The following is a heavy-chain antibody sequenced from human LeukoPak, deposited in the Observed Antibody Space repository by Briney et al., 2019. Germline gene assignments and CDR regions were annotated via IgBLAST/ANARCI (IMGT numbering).Heavy chain of an antibody. D-gene: IGHD3-22*01. CDR1: GYTFTSYD. J-gene: IGHJ5*02. CDR2: MNPNSGNT. Sequence: ASAKVSCKASGYTFTSYDINWVRQATGQGLEWMGWMNPNSGNTGYAQKFQGRVTMTRDTSISTAYMELSSLRSEDTAVYYCARMSYYDRRGDNWFDPWGQGTLVIVSS. V-gene: IGHV1-8*01. CDR3: ARMSYYDRRGDNWFDP.